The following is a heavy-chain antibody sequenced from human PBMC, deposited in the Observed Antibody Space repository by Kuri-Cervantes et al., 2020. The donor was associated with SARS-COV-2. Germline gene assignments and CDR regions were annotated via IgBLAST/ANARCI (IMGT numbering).Heavy chain of an antibody. CDR3: AMYFYGSGNYHDTLDK. D-gene: IGHD3-10*01. Sequence: ASVKVSCKSSGLTFVNYAMHWVRQAPGQRLEWMGWINAGNGDTKISQKFQGRVTITRGIFADTAYMDLSSLRSEDTAVYYCAMYFYGSGNYHDTLDKWGQGTLVTVSS. J-gene: IGHJ4*02. CDR2: INAGNGDT. V-gene: IGHV1-3*01. CDR1: GLTFVNYA.